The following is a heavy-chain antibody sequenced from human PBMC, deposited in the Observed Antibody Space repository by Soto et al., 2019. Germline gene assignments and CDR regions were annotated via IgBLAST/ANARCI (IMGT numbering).Heavy chain of an antibody. V-gene: IGHV4-59*01. J-gene: IGHJ6*03. Sequence: SETLSLTCTVSGGTISSYYWSWIRQSPGKGLEWIGYTDHSGSTNYNPSLNSRVTISVDTSKNLFSLKLNSVTAVDTAVYYCTRERGGYSGCDYSKYFFYMDVWGKRRTLTVSS. CDR1: GGTISSYY. CDR2: TDHSGST. CDR3: TRERGGYSGCDYSKYFFYMDV. D-gene: IGHD2-21*02.